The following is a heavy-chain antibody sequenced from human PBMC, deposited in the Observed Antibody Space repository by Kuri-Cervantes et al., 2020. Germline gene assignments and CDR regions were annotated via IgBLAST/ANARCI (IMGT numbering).Heavy chain of an antibody. J-gene: IGHJ6*02. D-gene: IGHD2-8*01. CDR1: GGSISSSSYY. Sequence: GSLRLSCTVSGGSISSSSYYWGWIRQPPGKGLEWIGSIYYSGSTYYNPSLKSRVTISVDTSKNQFSLKLSSVTAADTAVYYCARVPMGYYYGMDVWGQGTTVTVSS. CDR2: IYYSGST. V-gene: IGHV4-39*01. CDR3: ARVPMGYYYGMDV.